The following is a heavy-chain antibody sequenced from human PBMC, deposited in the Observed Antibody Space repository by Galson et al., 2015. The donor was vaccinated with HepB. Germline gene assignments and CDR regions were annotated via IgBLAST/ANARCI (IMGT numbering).Heavy chain of an antibody. Sequence: SLRLSCAASGFTFTTSNMHWVRQTPVKGLEWLAIISDDGITAFYADSVKGRFTISRDNSENTLFLQMNSLRPDDTAVYYCARDFGWNFDNWGQGTLVTVSS. CDR3: ARDFGWNFDN. CDR2: ISDDGITA. V-gene: IGHV3-30-3*01. J-gene: IGHJ4*02. CDR1: GFTFTTSN. D-gene: IGHD6-19*01.